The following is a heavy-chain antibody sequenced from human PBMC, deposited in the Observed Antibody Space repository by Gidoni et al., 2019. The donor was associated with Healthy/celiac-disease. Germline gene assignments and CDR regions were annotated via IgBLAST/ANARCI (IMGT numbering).Heavy chain of an antibody. V-gene: IGHV1-8*01. J-gene: IGHJ5*02. CDR2: MNPNSGNT. Sequence: QVQLVQSGAEVKKPGASVKVSCKPSGYTFTRYDLNWVRQATGQGLAGMGRMNPNSGNTGYAQKFQGRVTMTRNTSISTAYMELSSLRSEDTAVYYCARAPKRVVVRPENWFDPWGQGTLVTVSS. CDR1: GYTFTRYD. CDR3: ARAPKRVVVRPENWFDP. D-gene: IGHD2-15*01.